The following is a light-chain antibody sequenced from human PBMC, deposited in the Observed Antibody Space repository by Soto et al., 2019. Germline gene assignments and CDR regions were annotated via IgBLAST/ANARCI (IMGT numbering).Light chain of an antibody. Sequence: QPVLTQPPSASGTPGQRVTISCSGSSSNIGSNPVNWYQHLPGAAPKLLIYTNDQRPSGVPDRFSGSRSGTSASLAISGLQSEDEGDYYCAAWDNSLNGFVFGPGTKVTVL. J-gene: IGLJ1*01. CDR3: AAWDNSLNGFV. V-gene: IGLV1-44*01. CDR2: TND. CDR1: SSNIGSNP.